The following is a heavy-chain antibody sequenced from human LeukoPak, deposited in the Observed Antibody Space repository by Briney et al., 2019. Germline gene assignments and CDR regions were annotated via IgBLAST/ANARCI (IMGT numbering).Heavy chain of an antibody. CDR1: GFTVSSNY. V-gene: IGHV3-66*01. CDR3: ARVNGDYDWYFDL. CDR2: IYSGGST. J-gene: IGHJ2*01. Sequence: TGGSLRLSCAASGFTVSSNYMSWVRQAPGKGLEWVSVIYSGGSTYYADSVKGRFTISRDNSKNTLYLQMNSLRAEDTAVYYCARVNGDYDWYFDLWGRGTLVTVSS. D-gene: IGHD4-17*01.